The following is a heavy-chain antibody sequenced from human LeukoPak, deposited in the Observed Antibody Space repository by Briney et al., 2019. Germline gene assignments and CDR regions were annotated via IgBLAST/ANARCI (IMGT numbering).Heavy chain of an antibody. D-gene: IGHD6-6*01. CDR1: GFTFSSYA. Sequence: PGGSLRLSCAASGFTFSSYAMSWVRQAPGKGLQWVSAISGSGGSTYYADSVKGRFTISRDNSKNTLYLQMNSLRVEDTAVYYCAKEPYSSSSRYYYYYYMDVWGKGTTVTVSS. CDR3: AKEPYSSSSRYYYYYYMDV. CDR2: ISGSGGST. J-gene: IGHJ6*03. V-gene: IGHV3-23*01.